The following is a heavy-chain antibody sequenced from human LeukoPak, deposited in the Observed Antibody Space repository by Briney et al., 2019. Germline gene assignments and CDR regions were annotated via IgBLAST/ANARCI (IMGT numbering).Heavy chain of an antibody. CDR2: ISGSGGST. D-gene: IGHD6-19*01. CDR3: AKDFNPRYSSGWFFDY. J-gene: IGHJ4*02. V-gene: IGHV3-23*01. Sequence: GGSLRLSCAATGFTFSSYGMSWVRQAPGKGLEWVSAISGSGGSTYYADSVKGRFTISRDNSKNTLYLQMNSLRAEDTAVYYCAKDFNPRYSSGWFFDYWGQGTLVTVSS. CDR1: GFTFSSYG.